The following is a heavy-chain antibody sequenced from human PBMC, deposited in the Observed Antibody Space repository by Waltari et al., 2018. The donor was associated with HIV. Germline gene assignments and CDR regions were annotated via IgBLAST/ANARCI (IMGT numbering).Heavy chain of an antibody. CDR1: RYRVATYR. D-gene: IGHD2-21*02. CDR3: XRXGLAYCGGDCYYHF. V-gene: IGHV5-51*01. Sequence: VQLVQSGTEVKKPGGSLTKSGRASRYRVATYRRALVRPRPGKGLEWMGIXYPGDSETRYSQSXEXQVXIXVDKSIATXYLQWSSLKASDSAVYYCXRXGLAYCGGDCYYHFWGQGTLVSVSS. CDR2: XYPGDSET. J-gene: IGHJ4*02.